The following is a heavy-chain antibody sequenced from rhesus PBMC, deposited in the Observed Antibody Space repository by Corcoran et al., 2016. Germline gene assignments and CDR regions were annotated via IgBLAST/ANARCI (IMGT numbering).Heavy chain of an antibody. J-gene: IGHJ4*01. D-gene: IGHD6-25*01. CDR2: IFGSGSSS. Sequence: QLQLQESGPGLVKPSETLSVTCAVSGGSMSSSYWSWIRQAPGKGHEGIGYIFGSGSSSNYNPSLKSRVTLSVDTAKTQLSLKLSSVTTADTAVYYCAKTGSGYSGSWNLFDYWGQGVLVTVSS. CDR3: AKTGSGYSGSWNLFDY. CDR1: GGSMSSSY. V-gene: IGHV4-169*01.